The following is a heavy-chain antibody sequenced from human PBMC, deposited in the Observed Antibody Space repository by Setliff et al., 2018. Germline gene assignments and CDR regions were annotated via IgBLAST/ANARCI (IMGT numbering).Heavy chain of an antibody. CDR2: ISAYNGNT. CDR1: GYTFTNYG. J-gene: IGHJ4*02. V-gene: IGHV1-18*01. CDR3: ATGLSRLVVVPPGY. Sequence: ASVKVSCKASGYTFTNYGINWVRQAPGQGLEWLGWISAYNGNTHYAQKLQGRVTMTTDTSTSTAYMELRSLRSDDTAVYYCATGLSRLVVVPPGYWGQGTLVTVSS. D-gene: IGHD3-22*01.